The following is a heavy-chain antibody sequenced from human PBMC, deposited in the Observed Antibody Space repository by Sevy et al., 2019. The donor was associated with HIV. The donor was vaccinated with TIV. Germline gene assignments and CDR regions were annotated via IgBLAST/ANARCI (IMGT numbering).Heavy chain of an antibody. V-gene: IGHV4-34*01. J-gene: IGHJ5*02. Sequence: SETLSLTCAVYGGSFNTYQWSWIRQPPGKGLEWIGEINHSGATNYSPSLKSRVTISADKSNNQFSMRLSSVTAADTAVYYCAKSYDYLWGNYRQGWFDPWGQGTLVTVSS. CDR2: INHSGAT. CDR3: AKSYDYLWGNYRQGWFDP. CDR1: GGSFNTYQ. D-gene: IGHD3-16*02.